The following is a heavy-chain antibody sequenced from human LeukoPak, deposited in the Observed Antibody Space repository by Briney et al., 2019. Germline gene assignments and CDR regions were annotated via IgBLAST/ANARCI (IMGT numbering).Heavy chain of an antibody. CDR1: GYTFTSYD. CDR3: ARDPKADYDFWSGYPDY. J-gene: IGHJ4*02. D-gene: IGHD3-3*01. V-gene: IGHV1-8*01. Sequence: SVKVSCKASGYTFTSYDINWVRQATGQGLEWMGWMNPNSGNTGYAQKFQGRVTMTRDMSTSTVYMELSSLRSEDTAVYYCARDPKADYDFWSGYPDYWGQGTLVTVSS. CDR2: MNPNSGNT.